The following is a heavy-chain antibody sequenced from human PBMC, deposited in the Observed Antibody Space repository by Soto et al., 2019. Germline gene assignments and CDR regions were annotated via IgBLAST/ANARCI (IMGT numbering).Heavy chain of an antibody. Sequence: QVQLVQSGAEVKKPGSSVKVSCKASGGTFSSYAISWVRQAPGQGLEWMGGIIPIFGTANYAQKFQGRVTITADKSTSTAYIALSSLRSEDTAVYYCARRPSNGSGDYKGLFDPWGQGTLVTVSS. CDR3: ARRPSNGSGDYKGLFDP. CDR2: IIPIFGTA. D-gene: IGHD4-17*01. CDR1: GGTFSSYA. J-gene: IGHJ5*02. V-gene: IGHV1-69*06.